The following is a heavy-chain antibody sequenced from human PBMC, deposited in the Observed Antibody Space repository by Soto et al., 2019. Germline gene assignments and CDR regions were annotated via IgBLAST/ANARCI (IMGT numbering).Heavy chain of an antibody. D-gene: IGHD3-3*01. J-gene: IGHJ6*02. Sequence: ASLQVSCKASGYTFTSYGISWVRQAPGQGLEWMGWISAYNGNTNYAQKLQGRVTMTTDTSTSTAYMELRSLRSDDTAVYYCAREGYYEVWSAFTYFGMDVWGQGNTVTVS. CDR3: AREGYYEVWSAFTYFGMDV. CDR2: ISAYNGNT. V-gene: IGHV1-18*01. CDR1: GYTFTSYG.